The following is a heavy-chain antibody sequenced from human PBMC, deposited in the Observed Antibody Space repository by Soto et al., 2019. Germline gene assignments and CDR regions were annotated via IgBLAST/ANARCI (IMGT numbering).Heavy chain of an antibody. J-gene: IGHJ6*02. D-gene: IGHD2-8*01. V-gene: IGHV4-39*01. CDR2: IYYSGST. CDR3: ARIRESMGRQGYGMDV. CDR1: GGSISSSSYY. Sequence: SETLSLTCTVSGGSISSSSYYWGWIRQPPGKGLEWIGSIYYSGSTYYNPSLKSRVTISVDTSKNQFSLKLSSVTAADTAVYYCARIRESMGRQGYGMDVWGQGTTVTVSS.